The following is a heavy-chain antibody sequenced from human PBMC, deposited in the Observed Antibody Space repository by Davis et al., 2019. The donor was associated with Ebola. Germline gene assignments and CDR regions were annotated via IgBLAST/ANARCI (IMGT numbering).Heavy chain of an antibody. V-gene: IGHV3-11*05. Sequence: PGGSLRLSCAASGFTLSDYYMSWVRQAPGKGLEWISYISREYTFKNYAASVYGRFSISRDNANNSLFLQMNSLKVEDTAVYYCARGGTGGQWYFDLWGRGTLVTVSS. D-gene: IGHD2-8*02. CDR3: ARGGTGGQWYFDL. J-gene: IGHJ2*01. CDR2: ISREYTFK. CDR1: GFTLSDYY.